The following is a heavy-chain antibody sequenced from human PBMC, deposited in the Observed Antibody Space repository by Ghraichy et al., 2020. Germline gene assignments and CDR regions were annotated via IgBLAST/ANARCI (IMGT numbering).Heavy chain of an antibody. CDR1: GLSISGDTYS. J-gene: IGHJ4*02. D-gene: IGHD3-9*01. V-gene: IGHV4-30-4*07. Sequence: TLSLTCAVSGLSISGDTYSWSWFRQPPGKGLEWIGFVFHTGSAYYNASLKSRLTMSVDTSKNQFSLNLRSVTAADTAVYFCATWYFDLLAADGRIDYWGQGTLVAVSS. CDR2: VFHTGSA. CDR3: ATWYFDLLAADGRIDY.